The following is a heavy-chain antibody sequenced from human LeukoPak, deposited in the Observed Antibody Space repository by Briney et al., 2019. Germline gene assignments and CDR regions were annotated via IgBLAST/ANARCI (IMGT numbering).Heavy chain of an antibody. CDR1: GGSISSSSYY. J-gene: IGHJ4*02. V-gene: IGHV4-39*07. Sequence: SETLSHTCTVSGGSISSSSYYWGWIRQPPGKGLEWIGSIYYSGSTYYNPSLKSRVTISVDTSKNQFSLKLSSVTAADTAVYYCARDLGYCSGGSCYHAPYFDYWGQGTLVTVSS. CDR3: ARDLGYCSGGSCYHAPYFDY. D-gene: IGHD2-15*01. CDR2: IYYSGST.